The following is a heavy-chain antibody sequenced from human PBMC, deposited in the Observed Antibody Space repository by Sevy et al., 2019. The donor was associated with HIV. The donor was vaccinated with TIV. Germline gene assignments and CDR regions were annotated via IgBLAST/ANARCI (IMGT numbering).Heavy chain of an antibody. CDR1: GGSFSGYY. CDR2: INHSGST. CDR3: ARGRARMVYANYWYFGL. J-gene: IGHJ2*01. Sequence: SETLSLTCAVYGGSFSGYYWSWIRQPPGKGLEWIGEINHSGSTNYNPSLKSRVTISVDTSKNQFSLKLSSVTAADTAVYYCARGRARMVYANYWYFGLWGRGTLVTVSS. D-gene: IGHD2-8*01. V-gene: IGHV4-34*01.